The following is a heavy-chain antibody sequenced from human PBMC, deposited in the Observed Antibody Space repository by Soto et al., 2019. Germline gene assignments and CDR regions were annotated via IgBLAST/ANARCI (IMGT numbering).Heavy chain of an antibody. CDR1: GFTFSNYW. Sequence: GGSLRLSCVGSGFTFSNYWMSWVRQAPGKGLEWVANMKQDGSEKYLVDSVKGRFTVSRDNSKNTVDLEMKILRADDTAVYFCARGGYCSGGACYPRWFDPWGQGTPVTVSS. J-gene: IGHJ5*02. CDR3: ARGGYCSGGACYPRWFDP. V-gene: IGHV3-7*01. D-gene: IGHD2-15*01. CDR2: MKQDGSEK.